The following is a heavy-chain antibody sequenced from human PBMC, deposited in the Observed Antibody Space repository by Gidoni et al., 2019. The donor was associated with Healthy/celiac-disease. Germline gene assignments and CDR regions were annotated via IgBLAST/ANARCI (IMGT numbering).Heavy chain of an antibody. V-gene: IGHV4-59*01. CDR2: IYYSGST. J-gene: IGHJ6*03. CDR1: GGSISSYY. CDR3: ARAQLAAAGPFYYYYYMDV. Sequence: QVQLQESGPGLVKPSETLSLTCTVSGGSISSYYWSWIRQPPGKGLEWIGYIYYSGSTNYNPSLKSRVTISVDTSKNQFSLKLSSVTAADTAVYYCARAQLAAAGPFYYYYYMDVWGKGTTVTVSS. D-gene: IGHD6-13*01.